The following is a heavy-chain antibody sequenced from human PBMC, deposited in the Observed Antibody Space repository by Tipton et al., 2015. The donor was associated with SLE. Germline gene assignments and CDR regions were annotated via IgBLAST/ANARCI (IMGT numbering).Heavy chain of an antibody. CDR1: GGPLTGDY. J-gene: IGHJ6*02. CDR2: VFYTGRT. D-gene: IGHD1-1*01. CDR3: GRGATTWRGAIYGMDV. V-gene: IGHV4-59*12. Sequence: TLSLTCTVSGGPLTGDYWSWIRQPPGKGLEWIGYVFYTGRTTYNPSLERRVTISIDTSRTQFSLNLTSVTAADSAVYYCGRGATTWRGAIYGMDVWGQGTTVSVS.